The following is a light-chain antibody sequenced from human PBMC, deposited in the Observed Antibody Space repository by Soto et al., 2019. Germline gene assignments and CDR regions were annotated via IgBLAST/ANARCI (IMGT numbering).Light chain of an antibody. J-gene: IGLJ1*01. CDR2: DVT. CDR3: CSYASSTLYV. Sequence: QSVLTQPASLSGSPGQSITISCTGTSSDVGGYNFVSWYQQLPGNAPKLLIHDVTLRPSGVSDRFSGSKSGTTASLTISWLQAEDEADYYCCSYASSTLYVFGTGTKVTVL. CDR1: SSDVGGYNF. V-gene: IGLV2-14*03.